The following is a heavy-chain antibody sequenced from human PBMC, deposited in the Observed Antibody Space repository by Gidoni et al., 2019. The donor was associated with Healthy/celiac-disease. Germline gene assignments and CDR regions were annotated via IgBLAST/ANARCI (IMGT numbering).Heavy chain of an antibody. V-gene: IGHV4-34*01. CDR2: INHSGST. D-gene: IGHD2-2*02. Sequence: QVQLQQWGAGLLKPSEPLSLTCAVYGGSFSGYYWSWIRQPPGKGLEWIGEINHSGSTNYNPSLKSRVTISVDTSKNQFSLKLSSVTAADTAVYYCARGDQYQLLYLTWGAYFDPWGQGTLVTVSS. J-gene: IGHJ5*02. CDR1: GGSFSGYY. CDR3: ARGDQYQLLYLTWGAYFDP.